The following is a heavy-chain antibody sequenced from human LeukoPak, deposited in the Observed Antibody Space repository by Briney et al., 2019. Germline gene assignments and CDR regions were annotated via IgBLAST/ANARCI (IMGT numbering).Heavy chain of an antibody. J-gene: IGHJ6*02. CDR3: ARVYCSGGSCYSGGGDYYYYYGMDV. Sequence: SETLSLTCTVSGGSISSYYWSWIRQPPGKGLEWIGYIYYSGSTNYNPSLKGRVTISVDTSKNQFSLKLSSVTAADTAVYYCARVYCSGGSCYSGGGDYYYYYGMDVWGQGTTVTVSS. CDR1: GGSISSYY. CDR2: IYYSGST. D-gene: IGHD2-15*01. V-gene: IGHV4-59*01.